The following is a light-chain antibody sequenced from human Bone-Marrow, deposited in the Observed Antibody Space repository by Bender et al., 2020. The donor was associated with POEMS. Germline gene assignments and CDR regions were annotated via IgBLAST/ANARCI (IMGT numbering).Light chain of an antibody. J-gene: IGLJ3*02. CDR1: YSDVGGSIY. V-gene: IGLV2-14*01. Sequence: STLTQPASVSGSPGQSITISCTGTYSDVGGSIYVSWYQQHPGKAPKLMIYDVSTRPSGVSNRFSGSKSGNTASLTISGLQAEDEADYYCVSYADNSVWVFGGGTKLTVL. CDR3: VSYADNSVWV. CDR2: DVS.